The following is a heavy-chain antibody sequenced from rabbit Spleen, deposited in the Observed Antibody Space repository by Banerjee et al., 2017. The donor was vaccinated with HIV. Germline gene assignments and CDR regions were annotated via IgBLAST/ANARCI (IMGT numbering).Heavy chain of an antibody. CDR2: IFTGSDST. Sequence: QEHLTETGGGLVQPGGSLTLSCKASGFDFINYYISWVRQAPGKGLEWIGCIFTGSDSTYYASWAKGRFTFSKTSSTTVTLQMTSLTAADTATYFCAKTDYFGSAYDLGRLDLWGPGTLVTVS. CDR3: AKTDYFGSAYDLGRLDL. D-gene: IGHD2-1*01. J-gene: IGHJ3*01. CDR1: GFDFINYY. V-gene: IGHV1S45*01.